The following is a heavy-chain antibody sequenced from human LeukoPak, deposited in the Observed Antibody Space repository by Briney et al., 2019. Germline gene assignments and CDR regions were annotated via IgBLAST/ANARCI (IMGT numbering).Heavy chain of an antibody. J-gene: IGHJ4*02. D-gene: IGHD3-10*01. CDR2: ISSSGGTI. CDR1: GFTFSSYE. V-gene: IGHV3-48*03. Sequence: GGSLRLSCAASGFTFSSYEMNWVRQAPGKGLEWVSYISSSGGTIYYADSVKGRFTISRDNAKNSLYLQMNSLRAEDTAAYYCARYYLTESLDYWGQGTLVTVSS. CDR3: ARYYLTESLDY.